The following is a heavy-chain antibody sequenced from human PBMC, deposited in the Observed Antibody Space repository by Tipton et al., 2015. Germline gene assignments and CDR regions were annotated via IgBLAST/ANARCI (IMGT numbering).Heavy chain of an antibody. CDR1: GFTFSSYA. J-gene: IGHJ6*02. CDR3: ARDLEHGMDV. D-gene: IGHD5-24*01. V-gene: IGHV4-59*01. Sequence: LRLSCAASGFTFSSYAMSWVRQAPGKGLEWIGYISYTETSHYNASLKSRVTISIDTSKNQFSLKLSSVTAADTAVYYCARDLEHGMDVWGQGTTVTVSS. CDR2: ISYTETS.